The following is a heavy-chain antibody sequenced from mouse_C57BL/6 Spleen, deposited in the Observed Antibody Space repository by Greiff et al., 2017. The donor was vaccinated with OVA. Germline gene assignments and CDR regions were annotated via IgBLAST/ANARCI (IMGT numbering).Heavy chain of an antibody. CDR3: AASGNSYAMDY. CDR1: GYTFTSYW. V-gene: IGHV1-61*01. CDR2: IYPSDSET. D-gene: IGHD1-3*01. Sequence: QVQLQQPGAELVRPGSSVKLSCKASGYTFTSYWMDWVKQRPGQGLEWIGNIYPSDSETHYNQKFKDKATLTVDKSSSTAYMQLSSLTSEDSAVYYCAASGNSYAMDYWGQGTSVTVSS. J-gene: IGHJ4*01.